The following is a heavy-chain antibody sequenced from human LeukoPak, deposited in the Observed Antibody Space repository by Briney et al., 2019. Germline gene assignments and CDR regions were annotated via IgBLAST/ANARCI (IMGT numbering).Heavy chain of an antibody. Sequence: GGSLRLSCAASGFTVSSDYMNWVRQAPGQGLEWVSVIQSGGTTYSADSVKRRFTISREISKNTLYLQMDSLRAEDTAVYYCAREPWGAKGAAWGMDGWGQGTTVTASS. CDR3: AREPWGAKGAAWGMDG. D-gene: IGHD1-26*01. V-gene: IGHV3-53*01. CDR1: GFTVSSDY. J-gene: IGHJ6*02. CDR2: IQSGGTT.